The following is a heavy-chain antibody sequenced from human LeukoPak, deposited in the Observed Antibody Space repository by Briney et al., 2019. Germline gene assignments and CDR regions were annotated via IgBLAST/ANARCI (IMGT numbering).Heavy chain of an antibody. D-gene: IGHD2-15*01. CDR3: AKDDCSGGSCYRFDP. Sequence: GGSLRLSCAASGFTFSSYATSWVRQAPGKGLEWVSAISGSGGSTYYADSVKGRFTISRDNSKNTLYLQLNSLRAEDTAVYYCAKDDCSGGSCYRFDPWGQGTLVTVSS. CDR2: ISGSGGST. CDR1: GFTFSSYA. J-gene: IGHJ5*02. V-gene: IGHV3-23*01.